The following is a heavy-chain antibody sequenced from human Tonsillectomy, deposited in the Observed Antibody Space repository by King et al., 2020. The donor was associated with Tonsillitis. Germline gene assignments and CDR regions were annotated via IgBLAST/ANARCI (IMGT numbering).Heavy chain of an antibody. V-gene: IGHV3-72*01. CDR1: GYIFSDHD. Sequence: VQLVESGGGLVQPGGSLRLSCAASGYIFSDHDMDWVRQAPGKGLEWVGFIKNKANSYTTEYAASVKGRFTISGDDSSLYLEMNSLKSEDTAVYYCARAAYAHGLDVWGQGTTVTVSS. J-gene: IGHJ6*02. D-gene: IGHD4-17*01. CDR2: IKNKANSYTT. CDR3: ARAAYAHGLDV.